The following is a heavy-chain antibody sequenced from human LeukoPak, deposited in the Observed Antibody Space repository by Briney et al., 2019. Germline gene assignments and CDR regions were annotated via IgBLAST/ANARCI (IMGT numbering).Heavy chain of an antibody. CDR3: TRDGGYSGFDFDY. V-gene: IGHV3-21*01. Sequence: GGSLRLSCAASGFSFNFHSMNWVRQAPGKGLEWISYMTASGVTMYAESVYGRFTISRDNDKKSIYLQMISLRVEDTAVYFCTRDGGYSGFDFDYWGQGVLVTVSS. CDR1: GFSFNFHS. CDR2: MTASGVT. D-gene: IGHD5-12*01. J-gene: IGHJ4*02.